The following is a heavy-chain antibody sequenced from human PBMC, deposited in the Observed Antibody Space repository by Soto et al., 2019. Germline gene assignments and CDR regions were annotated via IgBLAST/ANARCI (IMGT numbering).Heavy chain of an antibody. CDR3: TTNGYSLGGDYFDY. J-gene: IGHJ4*02. V-gene: IGHV3-15*07. CDR1: GFTFSRYG. D-gene: IGHD5-18*01. CDR2: IKSKTDGGTT. Sequence: PGGSLRLSCAAFGFTFSRYGMNWVRQAPGKGLEWVGRIKSKTDGGTTDYAAPVKGRFTISRDDSKNTLYLQMNSLKTEDTAVYYCTTNGYSLGGDYFDYWGQGTLVTSPQ.